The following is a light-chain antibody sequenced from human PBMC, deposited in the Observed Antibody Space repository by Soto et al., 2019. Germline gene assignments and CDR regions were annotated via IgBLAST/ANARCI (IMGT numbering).Light chain of an antibody. CDR2: AAS. CDR3: QQYNKSPQT. CDR1: QSVSSY. V-gene: IGKV3-15*01. J-gene: IGKJ1*01. Sequence: EIVLTQSPATLSVSPGERATLSCRASQSVSSYLAWYQQKPGQAPRFLIYAASTRAPGIPARFSGSGSGTDFTLTITSLQSEDFAVYYCQQYNKSPQTFGQGTKVDIK.